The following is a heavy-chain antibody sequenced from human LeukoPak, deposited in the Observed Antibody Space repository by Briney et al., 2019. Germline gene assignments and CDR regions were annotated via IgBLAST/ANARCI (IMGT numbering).Heavy chain of an antibody. CDR1: GFTFSSDG. Sequence: GGTLRLSCAASGFTFSSDGMSWVRQAPGKGLEWVSAISGSGGSTYYADSVKGRFTISRDNSKNTLYLQMNSLRAEDTAVYYCAKRLSALRYFDWSDWGQGTLVTVSS. D-gene: IGHD3-9*01. V-gene: IGHV3-23*01. CDR3: AKRLSALRYFDWSD. J-gene: IGHJ4*02. CDR2: ISGSGGST.